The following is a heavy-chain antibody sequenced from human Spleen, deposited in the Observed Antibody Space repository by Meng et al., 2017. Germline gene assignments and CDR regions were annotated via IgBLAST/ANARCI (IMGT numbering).Heavy chain of an antibody. D-gene: IGHD3-10*01. V-gene: IGHV4-34*01. Sequence: EPWAAGLLKPSETLSLTCAVYGGSFSGYYWSWIRQPPGKGLEWIGEINHSGSTNYNPSLKSRVTISVDTSKNQFSLKLSSVTAADTAVYYCARDKITMVRGVIWFDPWGQGTLVTVSS. CDR2: INHSGST. CDR1: GGSFSGYY. J-gene: IGHJ5*02. CDR3: ARDKITMVRGVIWFDP.